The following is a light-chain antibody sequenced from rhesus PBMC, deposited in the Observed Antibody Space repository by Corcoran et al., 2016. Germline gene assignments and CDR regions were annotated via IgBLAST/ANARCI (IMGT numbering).Light chain of an antibody. J-gene: IGKJ3*01. CDR3: RHGYGTPFT. CDR2: YAY. CDR1: QGISKN. V-gene: IGKV1S15*01. Sequence: DIQMTQSPSSLSASAGDTVTITFRASQGISKNLAWYQQKPGKVPKLLIYYAYTLQSGVPSRFSGNGSGTDFTLTISSLQPEDFATSYCRHGYGTPFTFGPGTKLDIK.